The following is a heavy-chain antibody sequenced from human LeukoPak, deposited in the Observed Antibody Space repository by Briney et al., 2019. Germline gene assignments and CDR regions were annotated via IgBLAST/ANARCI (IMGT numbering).Heavy chain of an antibody. V-gene: IGHV1-69*13. J-gene: IGHJ4*02. D-gene: IGHD4-23*01. CDR1: GGTFSSYA. CDR2: IIPIFGTA. CDR3: VPGGATVVTPGYFDY. Sequence: SVKASCKASGGTFSSYAISWVRQAPGQGLEWMGGIIPIFGTANYAQKFQGRVTITADESTSTAYMELSSLRSEDTAVYYCVPGGATVVTPGYFDYWGQGTQVTVSS.